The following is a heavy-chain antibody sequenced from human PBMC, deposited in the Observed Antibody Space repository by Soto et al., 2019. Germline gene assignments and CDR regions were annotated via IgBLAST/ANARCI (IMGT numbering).Heavy chain of an antibody. CDR2: ITYSSTTI. J-gene: IGHJ4*02. CDR3: ARAGLAPFDY. V-gene: IGHV3-48*02. CDR1: GFTFSNYN. D-gene: IGHD6-19*01. Sequence: GGSLRLSCAASGFTFSNYNMNWARQTPGKGLEWVSYITYSSTTISYADSVNGRFTISRDNAKNSLYLQMNSLRDEDTAVYYCARAGLAPFDYWGQGTLVTVSS.